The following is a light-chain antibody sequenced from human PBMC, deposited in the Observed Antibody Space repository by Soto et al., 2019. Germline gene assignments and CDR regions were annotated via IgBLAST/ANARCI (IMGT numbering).Light chain of an antibody. CDR3: FSVTTTSTHV. CDR2: EVN. CDR1: SSDIAAYDY. V-gene: IGLV2-14*01. Sequence: QSVLTQHASLNGSPGQSITISCTGTSSDIAAYDYVSWFQQHPGKAPQLMISEVNHRPSGASNRYSGSKSGHTAYLTISGLQVEVEAEYFCFSVTTTSTHVFGTGTKATV. J-gene: IGLJ1*01.